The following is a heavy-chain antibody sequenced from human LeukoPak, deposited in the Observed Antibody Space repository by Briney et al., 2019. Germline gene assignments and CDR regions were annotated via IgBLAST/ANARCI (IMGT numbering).Heavy chain of an antibody. CDR3: ARGLPINMRVVVGYYGMDV. J-gene: IGHJ6*02. Sequence: SETLSLTCTVSGGSISTYYWSWIRQPPGKGLNGYIYYSGSTNYNPSLKSRITISVDTSKNQFSLNLSSVTAADTAVYYCARGLPINMRVVVGYYGMDVWGHGTTVTVSS. V-gene: IGHV4-59*01. D-gene: IGHD3-22*01. CDR2: IYYSGST. CDR1: GGSISTYY.